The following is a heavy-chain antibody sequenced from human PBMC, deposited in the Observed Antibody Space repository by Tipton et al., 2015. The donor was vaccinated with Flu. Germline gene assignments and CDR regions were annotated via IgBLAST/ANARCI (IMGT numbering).Heavy chain of an antibody. V-gene: IGHV4-59*08. CDR3: ARDSAAHYGMDV. J-gene: IGHJ6*02. CDR1: GGSISSYY. D-gene: IGHD6-13*01. Sequence: TLSLTCTVSGGSISSYYWSWIRQPPGKGLEWIGYIYYSGSTNYNPSLKSRVTISVDTSKNQFSLKLSSVTAADTAVYYCARDSAAHYGMDVWGQETTVTVSS. CDR2: IYYSGST.